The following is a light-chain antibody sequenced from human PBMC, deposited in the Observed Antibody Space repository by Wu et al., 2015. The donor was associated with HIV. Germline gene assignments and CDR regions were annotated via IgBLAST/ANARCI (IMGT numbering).Light chain of an antibody. Sequence: EIVMTQSPATLSVSPGERATLSCRASQSVSSNLAWYQQKPGQAPRLLIYGASTRATGIPARFSGSGSGTDFTLTISRLEPEDFAVYYCQQYSSSPGFTFGPGTKVDIK. CDR1: QSVSSN. V-gene: IGKV3-15*01. J-gene: IGKJ3*01. CDR3: QQYSSSPGFT. CDR2: GAS.